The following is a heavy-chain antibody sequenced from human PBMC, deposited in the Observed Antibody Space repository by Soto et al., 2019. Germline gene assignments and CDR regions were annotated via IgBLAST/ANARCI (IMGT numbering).Heavy chain of an antibody. CDR1: GFTFDDYA. D-gene: IGHD3-3*01. CDR3: AKDIGIFGVVQTIDY. V-gene: IGHV3-9*01. CDR2: ISWNSGSI. J-gene: IGHJ4*02. Sequence: GGSLRLSCAASGFTFDDYAMHWVRQAPGKGLEWVSGISWNSGSIGYADSVKGRFTISRDNAKNSLYLQMNSLRAEDTALYYCAKDIGIFGVVQTIDYWGQGTLVTVSS.